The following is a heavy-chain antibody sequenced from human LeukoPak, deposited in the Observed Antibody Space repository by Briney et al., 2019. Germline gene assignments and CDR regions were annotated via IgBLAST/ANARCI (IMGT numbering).Heavy chain of an antibody. CDR3: ARASTYYDGSGYEFDP. CDR1: GGTFSSYA. Sequence: SVKVSCKASGGTFSSYAISWVRQAPGQGLEWMGGIIPIFGTANYAQKFQGRVTITADESTSTAYMELSSLRSEDTAVYYCARASTYYDGSGYEFDPWGQGTLVTVSS. V-gene: IGHV1-69*13. D-gene: IGHD3-22*01. J-gene: IGHJ5*02. CDR2: IIPIFGTA.